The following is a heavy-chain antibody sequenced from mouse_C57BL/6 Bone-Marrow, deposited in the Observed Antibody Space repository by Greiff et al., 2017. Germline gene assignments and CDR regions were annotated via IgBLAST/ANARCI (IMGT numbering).Heavy chain of an antibody. CDR2: INPNNGGT. V-gene: IGHV1-18*01. CDR3: AGRGYYGSSPCAY. D-gene: IGHD1-1*01. Sequence: VHVKQSGPELVKPGASVKIPCKASGYTFTDYNMDWVQQRPGKSLEWIGDINPNNGGTISTQTFKGTATLTVDKSSSTAYMGLRSLTSGGTTGEDCAGRGYYGSSPCAYWGQGTRGTGSA. J-gene: IGHJ3*01. CDR1: GYTFTDYN.